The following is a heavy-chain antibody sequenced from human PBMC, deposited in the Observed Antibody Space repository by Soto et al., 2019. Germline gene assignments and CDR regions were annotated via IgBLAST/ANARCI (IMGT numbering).Heavy chain of an antibody. D-gene: IGHD5-18*01. V-gene: IGHV3-74*01. CDR1: GFTFSRHW. CDR2: VSLDGSTT. Sequence: EVQLVESGGGLVQPGGSLRLSCAASGFTFSRHWMHWVRLAPGKGPVWVSRVSLDGSTTTYADSVKGRFTISRDNAKNTLDLQMNSLSDEDTSVSYCARGVEGYGGPKLDYWGQGTLVSVSS. J-gene: IGHJ4*02. CDR3: ARGVEGYGGPKLDY.